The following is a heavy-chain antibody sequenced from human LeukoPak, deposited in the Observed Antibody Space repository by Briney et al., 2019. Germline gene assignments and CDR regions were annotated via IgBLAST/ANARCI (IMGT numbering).Heavy chain of an antibody. CDR1: GGTFISYA. D-gene: IGHD6-6*01. Sequence: ASVKVSCKASGGTFISYAISWVRQAPGQGLEWMGGITPIFGTANYAQKFQGRVTITTDESTSTAYMELSSLRSEDTAVYYCARVKLDSSSAYYYYYYMDVWGKGTTVTVSS. CDR3: ARVKLDSSSAYYYYYYMDV. CDR2: ITPIFGTA. V-gene: IGHV1-69*05. J-gene: IGHJ6*03.